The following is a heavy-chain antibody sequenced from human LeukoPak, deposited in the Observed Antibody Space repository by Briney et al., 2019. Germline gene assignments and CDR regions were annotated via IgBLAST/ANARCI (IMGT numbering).Heavy chain of an antibody. J-gene: IGHJ5*02. Sequence: QTLSLTCAISGDSVSSNSVTWNWIRQSPSRGLEWLGRTYYRSTWYNDYAVSVRGRITVNPDTSKNQFSLHLNSVTPEDTAVYYCARRLTRYDCFDPWGQGILVTVSS. CDR1: GDSVSSNSVT. V-gene: IGHV6-1*01. D-gene: IGHD1-1*01. CDR3: ARRLTRYDCFDP. CDR2: TYYRSTWYN.